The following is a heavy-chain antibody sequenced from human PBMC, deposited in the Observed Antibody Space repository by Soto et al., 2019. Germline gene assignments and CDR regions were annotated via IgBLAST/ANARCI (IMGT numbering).Heavy chain of an antibody. CDR3: AFTVTTFFFLDY. J-gene: IGHJ4*02. D-gene: IGHD4-17*01. V-gene: IGHV3-66*01. Sequence: EVQLVESGGGLVQPGGSLRLSCAASGFTVSSNYMSWVRQAPGKGLEWVSVIYSGGSTYYADSVKGRFTISRDNSKNTLYPQMNSLRAEDTAVYYCAFTVTTFFFLDYWGQGTLVTVSS. CDR1: GFTVSSNY. CDR2: IYSGGST.